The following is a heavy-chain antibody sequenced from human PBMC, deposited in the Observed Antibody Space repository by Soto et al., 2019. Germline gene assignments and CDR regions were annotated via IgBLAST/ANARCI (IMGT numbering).Heavy chain of an antibody. CDR1: GASVRSGDYY. V-gene: IGHV4-30-4*01. D-gene: IGHD4-17*01. Sequence: SETLSLTCSVSGASVRSGDYYWSCIRQAPGKGLEWIGYIYNSGGSYYNPSLKGRLTLSIDTSKNQFSLKLNSVTAADTAIYYCVGTGTTDDYWGRGTLVTVYS. J-gene: IGHJ4*02. CDR3: VGTGTTDDY. CDR2: IYNSGGS.